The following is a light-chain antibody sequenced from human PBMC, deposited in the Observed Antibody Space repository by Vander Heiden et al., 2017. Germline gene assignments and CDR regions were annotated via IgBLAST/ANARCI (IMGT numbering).Light chain of an antibody. V-gene: IGLV8-61*01. CDR2: STN. J-gene: IGLJ3*02. CDR3: VLYMGSGIWV. CDR1: FGSVSTSYY. Sequence: QTVVTQAPSFSVSLGGTVPLTCGLSFGSVSTSYYPSWYQQTPGQAPRTLIYSTNTRSAGVPDRFSGSIVGNKAALTITGAQADDESDYYCVLYMGSGIWVFGGGTKLTVL.